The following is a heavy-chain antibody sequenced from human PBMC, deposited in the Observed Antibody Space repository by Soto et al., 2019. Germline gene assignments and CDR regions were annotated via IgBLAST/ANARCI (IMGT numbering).Heavy chain of an antibody. J-gene: IGHJ6*02. Sequence: ASVKVSCKASGGTFSSYAISWVRQAPGQGLEWMGGIIPIFGTANYAQKFQGRVTMTTDTSTSTAYMELRSLRSDDTAMYYCARFSGGSYNTYYFYYGMDVWGQGTTVTVSS. CDR1: GGTFSSYA. CDR3: ARFSGGSYNTYYFYYGMDV. V-gene: IGHV1-69*05. CDR2: IIPIFGTA. D-gene: IGHD2-15*01.